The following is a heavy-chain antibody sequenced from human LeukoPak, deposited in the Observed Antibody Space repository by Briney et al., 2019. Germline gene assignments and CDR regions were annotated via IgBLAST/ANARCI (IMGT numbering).Heavy chain of an antibody. D-gene: IGHD4-17*01. CDR3: AFMTTVTTGAFDI. Sequence: SETLSLTCTVSGYSISSGYYWGWIRQPPGKGLEWIGSIYHSGSTYYNPSLKSRVTISVDKSKNQFSLKLSSVTAADTAVYYCAFMTTVTTGAFDIWGQGTMVTVSS. V-gene: IGHV4-38-2*02. CDR1: GYSISSGYY. J-gene: IGHJ3*02. CDR2: IYHSGST.